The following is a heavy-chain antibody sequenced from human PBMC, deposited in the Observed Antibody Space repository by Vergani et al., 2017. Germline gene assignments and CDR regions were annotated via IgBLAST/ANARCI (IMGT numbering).Heavy chain of an antibody. J-gene: IGHJ5*02. Sequence: EVQLVESGGGLVQPGGSLKLSCAASGFTFSGSAMHWVRQASGKGLEWVGRIRSKANSYATAYAASVKGRFTISRDDSKNTAYLQMNSLKTEDTSVYYCTRHPDRYYYGSGIDNWFDPWGQGTLVTVSS. D-gene: IGHD3-10*01. CDR3: TRHPDRYYYGSGIDNWFDP. CDR1: GFTFSGSA. CDR2: IRSKANSYAT. V-gene: IGHV3-73*01.